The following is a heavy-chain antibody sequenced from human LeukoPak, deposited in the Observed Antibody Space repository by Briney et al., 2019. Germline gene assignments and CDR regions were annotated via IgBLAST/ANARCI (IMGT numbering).Heavy chain of an antibody. J-gene: IGHJ6*03. CDR1: GGSISSGSYY. CDR2: IYYSGST. Sequence: NPSQTLSLTCTVSGGSISSGSYYWNWIRQPPGKGLEWIGYIYYSGSTYYNPSLKSRVTISVDTSKNQFSLKLSSVTAADTAVYYCARDRYSYGYYYYYYMDVWGKGTTVTVSS. CDR3: ARDRYSYGYYYYYYMDV. D-gene: IGHD5-18*01. V-gene: IGHV4-30-4*07.